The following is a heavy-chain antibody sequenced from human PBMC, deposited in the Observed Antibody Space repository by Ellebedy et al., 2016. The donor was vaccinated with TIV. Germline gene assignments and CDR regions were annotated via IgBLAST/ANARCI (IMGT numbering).Heavy chain of an antibody. CDR1: GYTFTSYY. Sequence: AASVKVSCKASGYTFTSYYMHWVRQAPGQGLEWMGWISAYNGNTNYAQKFQGRVTMTTDTSTSTAYMELRSLRSDDTAVYYCAGDVRLYNFDYWGQGTLVTVSS. J-gene: IGHJ4*02. V-gene: IGHV1-18*04. CDR2: ISAYNGNT. CDR3: AGDVRLYNFDY. D-gene: IGHD1-14*01.